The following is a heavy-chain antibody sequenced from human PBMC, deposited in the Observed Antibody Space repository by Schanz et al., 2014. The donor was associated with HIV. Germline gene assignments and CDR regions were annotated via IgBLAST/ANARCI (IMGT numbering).Heavy chain of an antibody. Sequence: EVQLVESGGGLVQPGRSLRLSCAASGFRFGDYAMHWVRQAPGKGLEWVSSITWNSGTIVYADSVKGRFTISRDNAKDSLILQMNSLRAEDTAVYYCANDVTTVRTYGMDVWGRGTTVTVS. CDR2: ITWNSGTI. CDR3: ANDVTTVRTYGMDV. J-gene: IGHJ6*02. D-gene: IGHD4-4*01. CDR1: GFRFGDYA. V-gene: IGHV3-9*01.